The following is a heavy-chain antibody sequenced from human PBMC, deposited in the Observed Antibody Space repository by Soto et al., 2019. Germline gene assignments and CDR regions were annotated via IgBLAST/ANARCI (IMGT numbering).Heavy chain of an antibody. CDR2: INGDGRNT. Sequence: EEQLVESGGGLVQPGGSLRLSCAASGFTITTYWMHWVRQAPGKGLVWVSRINGDGRNTTYADSVKGRFTISRDNXKNTLYLQRNSLTAEDTAVYYCARSAWFGELLCDYWGQGTLVTVSS. D-gene: IGHD3-10*01. J-gene: IGHJ4*02. CDR1: GFTITTYW. CDR3: ARSAWFGELLCDY. V-gene: IGHV3-74*01.